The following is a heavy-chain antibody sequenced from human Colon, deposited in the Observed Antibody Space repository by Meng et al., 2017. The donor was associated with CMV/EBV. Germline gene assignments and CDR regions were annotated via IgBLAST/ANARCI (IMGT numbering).Heavy chain of an antibody. Sequence: GESLKISCVGSEFTFSSHAMSWVRQAPGKGLEWVSAISGGGTTTFYADSVKGRFTISRDNSKDTLHLQMNSLGAEDTAVYYCATGQDRYHYWGQGTLVTVSS. CDR3: ATGQDRYHY. D-gene: IGHD1-1*01. J-gene: IGHJ4*02. V-gene: IGHV3-23*01. CDR1: EFTFSSHA. CDR2: ISGGGTTT.